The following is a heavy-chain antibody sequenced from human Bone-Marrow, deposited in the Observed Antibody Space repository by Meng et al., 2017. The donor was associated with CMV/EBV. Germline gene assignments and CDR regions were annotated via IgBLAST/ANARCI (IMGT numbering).Heavy chain of an antibody. CDR1: GGSISSTSYY. Sequence: SETLSLTCTVSGGSISSTSYYWGWLRQPPGKGLEWIGNSYYSGSTYYNPSLKSRVTISVDTSKNPFSLKLTSVTAADTAVYYCARITSWGIDYWGQGTLVTVSS. J-gene: IGHJ4*02. V-gene: IGHV4-39*07. CDR2: SYYSGST. CDR3: ARITSWGIDY. D-gene: IGHD2-2*01.